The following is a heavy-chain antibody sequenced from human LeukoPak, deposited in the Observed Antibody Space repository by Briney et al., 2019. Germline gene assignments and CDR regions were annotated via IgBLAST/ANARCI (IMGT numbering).Heavy chain of an antibody. Sequence: SETLSLTCAVYGGSFSGYYWSWIRQPPGKGLEWIGEINHSGSTNYNPSLKSRVTISVDTSKNQFSLKLSSVTAADTAVYYCAKSSDTNAVRYFQHWGQGTLVTVSS. CDR3: AKSSDTNAVRYFQH. CDR2: INHSGST. D-gene: IGHD5-18*01. V-gene: IGHV4-34*01. CDR1: GGSFSGYY. J-gene: IGHJ1*01.